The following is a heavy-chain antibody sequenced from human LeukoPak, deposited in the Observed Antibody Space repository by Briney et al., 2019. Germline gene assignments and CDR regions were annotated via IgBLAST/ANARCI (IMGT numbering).Heavy chain of an antibody. CDR3: ARCVWGNSYGRDAFDI. CDR2: ISSSSSYI. J-gene: IGHJ3*02. D-gene: IGHD3-16*01. Sequence: GGSLRLSCAASGFTFSSYSMNWVRQAPGKGLEWVSSISSSSSYIYYADSVKGRFTISRDNAKNSLYLQMNSLRAEDTAVYYCARCVWGNSYGRDAFDIWGQGTMVTVSS. CDR1: GFTFSSYS. V-gene: IGHV3-21*01.